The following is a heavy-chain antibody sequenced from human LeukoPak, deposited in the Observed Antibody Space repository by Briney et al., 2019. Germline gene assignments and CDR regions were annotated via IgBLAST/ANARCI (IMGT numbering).Heavy chain of an antibody. CDR1: GGTFSTCA. D-gene: IGHD3-3*01. J-gene: IGHJ5*02. CDR3: ARGPEGRITIFGVVIYNWFDP. V-gene: IGHV1-69*13. Sequence: SVKVSCKASGGTFSTCAISWVRQAPGQGLEWMGGIIPVFGTANYAQKYQGRVTITADESTSTAYMELSSLRSEDTAVYYCARGPEGRITIFGVVIYNWFDPWGQGTLVTVSS. CDR2: IIPVFGTA.